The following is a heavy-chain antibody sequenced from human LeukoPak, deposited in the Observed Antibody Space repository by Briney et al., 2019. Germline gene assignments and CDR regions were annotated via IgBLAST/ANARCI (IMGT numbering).Heavy chain of an antibody. Sequence: PSETLSLTCTVSGYSISSGHYWGWIRQPPGKGLEWIGSIYHSGSTYYNPSLKSRVTISVDTSKNQFSLTLSSVTAADTAVYYCARDATMMGNYFNYWGQGTLVTVSS. CDR2: IYHSGST. CDR1: GYSISSGHY. D-gene: IGHD5-12*01. V-gene: IGHV4-38-2*02. J-gene: IGHJ4*02. CDR3: ARDATMMGNYFNY.